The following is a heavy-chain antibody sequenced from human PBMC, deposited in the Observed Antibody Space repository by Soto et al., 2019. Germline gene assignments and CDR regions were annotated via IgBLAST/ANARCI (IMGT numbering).Heavy chain of an antibody. CDR1: GYTFTSYA. CDR2: INAGNGNT. V-gene: IGHV1-3*01. CDR3: ARDTLYDSSGYYYVGYNWFGP. D-gene: IGHD3-22*01. J-gene: IGHJ5*02. Sequence: ASVKVSCKASGYTFTSYAMHWVRQAPGQRLEWMGWINAGNGNTKYSQKFQGRVTITRDTCASAAYMELSSLRSEDTAVYYCARDTLYDSSGYYYVGYNWFGPWGQGTLVTVSS.